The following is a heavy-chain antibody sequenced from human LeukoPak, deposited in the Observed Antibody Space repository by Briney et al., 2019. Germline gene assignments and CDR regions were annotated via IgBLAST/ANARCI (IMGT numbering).Heavy chain of an antibody. CDR3: ARGPPFLGNSF. Sequence: SETLSLTCTVSGDSISSSTYYWGWIRQPPGKGLEWIGSIYFGGGTYYNPSLKSRITISVDGSKNQFSLRLTSTTAADTAVYYCARGPPFLGNSFWGQGTLVTVSS. J-gene: IGHJ4*02. CDR2: IYFGGGT. CDR1: GDSISSSTYY. D-gene: IGHD4-23*01. V-gene: IGHV4-39*07.